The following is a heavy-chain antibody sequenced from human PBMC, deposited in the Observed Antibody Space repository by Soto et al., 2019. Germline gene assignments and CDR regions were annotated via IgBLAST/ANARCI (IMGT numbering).Heavy chain of an antibody. J-gene: IGHJ5*02. V-gene: IGHV1-46*01. CDR1: GYTFTSYN. CDR2: INPRGFFT. Sequence: QVQLVQSGAEVKKPGASVKVSCKASGYTFTSYNIHWVRQAPGQGLEWVGMINPRGFFTTYAQKLRGRVTMTGVTSTSVVSMELTKLRSEATAVYYGARAAGRFGELFWFDPWGQGTLVSVSS. D-gene: IGHD3-10*01. CDR3: ARAAGRFGELFWFDP.